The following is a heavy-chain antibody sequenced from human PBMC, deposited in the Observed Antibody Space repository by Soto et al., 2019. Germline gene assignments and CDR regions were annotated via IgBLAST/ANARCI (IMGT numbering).Heavy chain of an antibody. J-gene: IGHJ4*02. CDR3: PHRVLRTVFGLVTTTAIYFDF. Sequence: QITLNESGPTVVRPTETLTLTCRFSGFSLTTSGVGVGWIRQSPGKAPEWLALIYWDDDKRYSASLKSRLTITKDTSKNQVVLTVSDLGPTDTATYYCPHRVLRTVFGLVTTTAIYFDFWGQGTPVAVSS. V-gene: IGHV2-5*02. D-gene: IGHD3-3*01. CDR1: GFSLTTSGVG. CDR2: IYWDDDK.